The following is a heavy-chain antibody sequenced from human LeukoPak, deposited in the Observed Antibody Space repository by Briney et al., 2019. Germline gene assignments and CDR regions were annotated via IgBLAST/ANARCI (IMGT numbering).Heavy chain of an antibody. D-gene: IGHD3-16*02. CDR2: TIPIFGTA. J-gene: IGHJ4*02. CDR1: GGTFSSYA. CDR3: ARGVWGSYRYPPYYFDY. Sequence: SVKVSCKASGGTFSSYAISWVRQAPGQGLEWMGRTIPIFGTANYAQKFQGRVTITTDESTSTAYMEPSSLRSEDTAVYYCARGVWGSYRYPPYYFDYWGQGTLVTVSS. V-gene: IGHV1-69*05.